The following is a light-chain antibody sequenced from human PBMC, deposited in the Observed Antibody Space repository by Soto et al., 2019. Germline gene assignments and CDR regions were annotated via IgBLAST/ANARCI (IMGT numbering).Light chain of an antibody. J-gene: IGKJ1*01. CDR2: GAS. CDR3: QHFGNSLWT. Sequence: IVMTQSPATLSVSPGERATLSCRAGQTIYSNVAWYQQRPGQAPRLLIYGASSRATGIPARFSGSGSGTDFTLTISGLEPEDFAVYYCQHFGNSLWTFGQGTKGDIK. V-gene: IGKV3D-15*01. CDR1: QTIYSN.